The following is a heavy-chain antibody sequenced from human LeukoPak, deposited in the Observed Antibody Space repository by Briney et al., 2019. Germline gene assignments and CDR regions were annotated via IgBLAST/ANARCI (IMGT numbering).Heavy chain of an antibody. D-gene: IGHD4-17*01. CDR2: IIPTFGTA. CDR1: GGTFSSYA. J-gene: IGHJ6*02. Sequence: ASVKVSCKASGGTFSSYAISWVRRAPGQGLEWMGGIIPTFGTANYAQKFQGRVTITADESTSTAYMELSSLRSEDTAVYYCARDVSDYGDYKTGMDVWGQGTTVTVSS. CDR3: ARDVSDYGDYKTGMDV. V-gene: IGHV1-69*13.